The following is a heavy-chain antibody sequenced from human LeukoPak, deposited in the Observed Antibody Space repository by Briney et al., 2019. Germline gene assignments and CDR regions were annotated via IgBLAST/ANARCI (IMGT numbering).Heavy chain of an antibody. D-gene: IGHD5-24*01. V-gene: IGHV3-30-3*01. CDR2: ISYDGSNK. Sequence: GGSLGLSCAASGFSLSSYAMHWVRQAPGKGLEWVAVISYDGSNKYYADSVKGRFTISRDNSENTLYLQMNSLRAEDTAVYYCARLPSRDGYNYFDYWGQGALVTVSS. CDR3: ARLPSRDGYNYFDY. J-gene: IGHJ4*02. CDR1: GFSLSSYA.